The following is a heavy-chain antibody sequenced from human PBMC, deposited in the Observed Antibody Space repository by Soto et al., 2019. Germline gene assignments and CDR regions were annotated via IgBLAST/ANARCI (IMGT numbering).Heavy chain of an antibody. Sequence: SVKVSCKASGGTFSSYAISWVRQAPGQGLEWMGGIIPIFGTANYAQKFQGRVTITADESTSTAYMELSSLRSEDTAVYYCASIPGTPIGRYYYYGMDVWGQGTTVTVSS. CDR2: IIPIFGTA. CDR3: ASIPGTPIGRYYYYGMDV. D-gene: IGHD1-1*01. J-gene: IGHJ6*02. CDR1: GGTFSSYA. V-gene: IGHV1-69*13.